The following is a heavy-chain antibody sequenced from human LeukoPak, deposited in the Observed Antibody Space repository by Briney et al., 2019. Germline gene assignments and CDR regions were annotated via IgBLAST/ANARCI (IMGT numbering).Heavy chain of an antibody. CDR2: ISGSGGST. CDR1: GFTFSSYA. J-gene: IGHJ4*02. D-gene: IGHD3-22*01. CDR3: VAPYDSSGYYTPLGY. Sequence: GGSLRLSCAASGFTFSSYAMSWVRQAPGKGLEWVSAISGSGGSTYYADSVKGRFTISRDNSKNTLYLQMNSLRAEDTAVYYCVAPYDSSGYYTPLGYWGQGTLVTVSS. V-gene: IGHV3-23*01.